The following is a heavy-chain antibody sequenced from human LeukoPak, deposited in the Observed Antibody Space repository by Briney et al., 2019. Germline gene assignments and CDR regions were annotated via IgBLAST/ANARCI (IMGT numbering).Heavy chain of an antibody. V-gene: IGHV3-23*01. D-gene: IGHD6-19*01. Sequence: GGSLRLSCAASGFTFSTYAMTWVRQATGKGGEWVSGITDSGDITYYEDSVKGRFTISRDNSMNTLYLQMNSLRAEDTAVYYCAKGRATVADTEGDYWGQGTLVTVSS. CDR1: GFTFSTYA. J-gene: IGHJ4*02. CDR3: AKGRATVADTEGDY. CDR2: ITDSGDIT.